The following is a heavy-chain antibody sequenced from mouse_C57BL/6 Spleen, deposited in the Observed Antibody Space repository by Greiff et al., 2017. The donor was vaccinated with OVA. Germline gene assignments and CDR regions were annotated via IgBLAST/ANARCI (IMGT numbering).Heavy chain of an antibody. J-gene: IGHJ2*01. CDR3: ARLGDGYHFDY. V-gene: IGHV1-69*01. CDR2: IDPSDSYT. CDR1: GYTFTSYW. Sequence: VQLQQSGAELVMPGASVKLSCKASGYTFTSYWMHWVKQRPGQGLEWIGEIDPSDSYTNYNQKFKGKSTLTVDKSSSTAYMQLSSLTSEDSAVYYCARLGDGYHFDYWGQGTTLTVSS. D-gene: IGHD2-3*01.